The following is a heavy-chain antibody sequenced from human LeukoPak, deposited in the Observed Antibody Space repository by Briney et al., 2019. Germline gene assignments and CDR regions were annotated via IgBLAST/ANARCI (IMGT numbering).Heavy chain of an antibody. CDR3: ATLRLGHYYDSSGPRGYFDY. Sequence: GASVKVSCKVSGYTLTELSMHWVRQAPGKGLEWMGGFDPEDGETIYAQKFQGRVTMTEDTSTDTAYMELSSLRSEDTAVYYCATLRLGHYYDSSGPRGYFDYWGQGTLVTVSS. CDR2: FDPEDGET. CDR1: GYTLTELS. J-gene: IGHJ4*02. D-gene: IGHD3-22*01. V-gene: IGHV1-24*01.